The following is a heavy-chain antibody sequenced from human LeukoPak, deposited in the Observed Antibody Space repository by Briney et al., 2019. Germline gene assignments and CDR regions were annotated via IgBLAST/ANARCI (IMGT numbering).Heavy chain of an antibody. D-gene: IGHD3-22*01. CDR2: IKQDGSEK. V-gene: IGHV3-7*03. CDR3: ARDDGYYYDSSGYYELFGMDV. CDR1: GFTFSSSA. J-gene: IGHJ6*02. Sequence: GGSLRLSCAASGFTFSSSAMSRVRQVPGKGLEWVANIKQDGSEKYYVDSVKGRFTISRDNAKNSLYLQMNSLRAEDTAVYYCARDDGYYYDSSGYYELFGMDVWGQGTTVTVSS.